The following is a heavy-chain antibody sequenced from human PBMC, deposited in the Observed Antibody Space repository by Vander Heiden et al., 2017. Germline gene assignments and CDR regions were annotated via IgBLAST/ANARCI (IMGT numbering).Heavy chain of an antibody. CDR1: GGSISSGGYY. V-gene: IGHV4-31*03. CDR2: IYYSGST. D-gene: IGHD6-13*01. CDR3: ARDASPAAGTNYYGMDV. J-gene: IGHJ6*02. Sequence: QVQLQESGPGLVKPSQTLSLTCTVPGGSISSGGYYWSWIRQPPGKGLEWIGYIYYSGSTYYNPSLKSRVAISVDTSKNQFSLKLSSVTAADTAVYYCARDASPAAGTNYYGMDVWGQGTTVTVSS.